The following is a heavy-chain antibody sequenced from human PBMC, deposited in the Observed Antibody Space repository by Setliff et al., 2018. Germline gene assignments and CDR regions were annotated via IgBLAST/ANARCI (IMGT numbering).Heavy chain of an antibody. CDR3: ARGGTFRYFDY. V-gene: IGHV4-59*11. Sequence: NPSETLSLTCTVSGGSISSHYWSWIRQPPGKGLEYIGYVYYSGTANYSPSLKSRVIISVDTSKNQFSLNLRSVTAADTAVYYCARGGTFRYFDYWGQGTPVTVSS. D-gene: IGHD5-12*01. CDR2: VYYSGTA. J-gene: IGHJ4*02. CDR1: GGSISSHY.